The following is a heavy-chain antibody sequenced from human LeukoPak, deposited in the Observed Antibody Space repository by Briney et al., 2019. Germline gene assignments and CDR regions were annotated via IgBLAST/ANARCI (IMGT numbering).Heavy chain of an antibody. CDR2: IYYSGST. CDR1: GGSVSSHY. J-gene: IGHJ4*02. Sequence: SETLSLTCTVSGGSVSSHYWSWIRQPPGKGLEWIGYIYYSGSTNYNPSLKSRVTISVDTSKNQFSLNLSSVTAADTAVYYCARDPNGDYFDYWGQGTLVTVSS. CDR3: ARDPNGDYFDY. V-gene: IGHV4-59*02. D-gene: IGHD4-17*01.